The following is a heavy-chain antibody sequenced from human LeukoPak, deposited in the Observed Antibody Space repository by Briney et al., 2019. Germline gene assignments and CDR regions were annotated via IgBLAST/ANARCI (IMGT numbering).Heavy chain of an antibody. V-gene: IGHV4-61*02. Sequence: SETLSLTCTVSGGSISSGSYYWSWIRQPAGKGLEWIGRIYTSGSTNYNPSLKSRVTISVDTSKNQFSLKLSSVTAADTAVYYCALEEGATYDAFDIWGQGTMVTVSS. CDR2: IYTSGST. J-gene: IGHJ3*02. CDR1: GGSISSGSYY. CDR3: ALEEGATYDAFDI. D-gene: IGHD1-26*01.